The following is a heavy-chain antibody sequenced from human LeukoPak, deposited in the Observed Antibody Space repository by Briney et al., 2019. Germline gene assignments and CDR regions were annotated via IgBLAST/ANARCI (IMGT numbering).Heavy chain of an antibody. CDR1: GFIFSDFA. Sequence: GGSLRLSCAASGFIFSDFAMHWVRQAPGKGLEWLAGTSDDGTKTYYAQSVKGRFTISRDNSKNMLFLQMNSLRSEDTAIYYCARRDNFEYWGQGTLVTVSS. V-gene: IGHV3-30-3*01. J-gene: IGHJ4*02. CDR2: TSDDGTKT. CDR3: ARRDNFEY. D-gene: IGHD3-9*01.